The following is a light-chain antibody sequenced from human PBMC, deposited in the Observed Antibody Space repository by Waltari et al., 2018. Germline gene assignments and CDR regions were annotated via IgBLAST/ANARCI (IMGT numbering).Light chain of an antibody. CDR1: HSISTY. CDR3: QQSYSTPLT. V-gene: IGKV1-39*01. CDR2: AAS. J-gene: IGKJ4*01. Sequence: DIQMTQSQSSLSASVGDRVTTTCRASHSISTYLNWYHQKPGKAPKLLIYAASTLQSGVPSRFSGSGSGTDFTLTISSLQPEDFATYYCQQSYSTPLTFGGGTKVEIK.